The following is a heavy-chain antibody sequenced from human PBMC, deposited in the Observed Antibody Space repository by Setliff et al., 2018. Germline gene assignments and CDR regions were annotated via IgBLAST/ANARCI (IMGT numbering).Heavy chain of an antibody. J-gene: IGHJ5*02. Sequence: PSETLSLTCTVSGGSISSYYWSWIRQPPWKGLEWIGYIYTSGSTNYNPPLKSRVTISLDTSKNQFSLKLSSVTAADTAVYYCARGHCSSGECPNYFDPWGQGTQVTVSS. CDR2: IYTSGST. V-gene: IGHV4-4*08. CDR3: ARGHCSSGECPNYFDP. CDR1: GGSISSYY. D-gene: IGHD2-15*01.